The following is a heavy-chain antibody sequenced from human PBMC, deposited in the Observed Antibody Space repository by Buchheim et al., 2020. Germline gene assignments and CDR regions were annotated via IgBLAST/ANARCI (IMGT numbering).Heavy chain of an antibody. J-gene: IGHJ4*02. CDR3: ARQESGYGYGYYFDY. Sequence: QVQLQESGPGLVKPSETLSLTCTVSGGSISSYYWSWIRQPPGKGLEWIGYIYYSGSTNYNPSLKSRVTISVDTSKNQFSLKLSSVTAADTAVYYCARQESGYGYGYYFDYWGQGTL. V-gene: IGHV4-59*08. D-gene: IGHD5-18*01. CDR1: GGSISSYY. CDR2: IYYSGST.